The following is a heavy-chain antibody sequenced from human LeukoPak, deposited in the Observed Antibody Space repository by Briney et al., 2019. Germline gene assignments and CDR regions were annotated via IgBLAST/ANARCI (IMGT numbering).Heavy chain of an antibody. D-gene: IGHD3-10*01. V-gene: IGHV3-9*01. CDR3: AKDDSYGSGSYFIFDY. CDR2: ISWNSGSI. CDR1: GFTFDDYA. J-gene: IGHJ4*02. Sequence: GGSRRLSCAASGFTFDDYAMHWVRQAPGKGLEWASGISWNSGSIGYADSVKGRFTISRDNAKNSLYLQMNSLRAEDTALYYCAKDDSYGSGSYFIFDYWGQGTLVTVSS.